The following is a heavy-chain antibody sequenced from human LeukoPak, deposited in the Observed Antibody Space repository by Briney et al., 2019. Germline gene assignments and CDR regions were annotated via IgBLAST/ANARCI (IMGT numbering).Heavy chain of an antibody. D-gene: IGHD2-2*01. CDR1: GFTFSSYS. CDR3: ARARWDCSSTSCYHAFDI. J-gene: IGHJ3*02. Sequence: GGSLRLSCAASGFTFSSYSMNWVRQAPGKGLEWVSSISSSSSYIYYADSVKGRFTISRDNAKNSLYLQMNSLRAEDTAVYYCARARWDCSSTSCYHAFDIWGQGTMVTVSS. V-gene: IGHV3-21*01. CDR2: ISSSSSYI.